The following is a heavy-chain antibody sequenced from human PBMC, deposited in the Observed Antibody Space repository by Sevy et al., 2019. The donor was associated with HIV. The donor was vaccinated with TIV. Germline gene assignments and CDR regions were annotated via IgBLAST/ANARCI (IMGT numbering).Heavy chain of an antibody. CDR2: IKQDGSEK. CDR3: ARVLVVVPAAEGDAFDI. D-gene: IGHD2-2*01. V-gene: IGHV3-7*01. CDR1: GFTFSSYW. Sequence: GGSLRLSCAASGFTFSSYWISWVRQAPGKGLEWVANIKQDGSEKYYVDSVKGRFTISRDNAKNSLYLQMNSLRAEDTAVYYCARVLVVVPAAEGDAFDIWGQGTMVTVSS. J-gene: IGHJ3*02.